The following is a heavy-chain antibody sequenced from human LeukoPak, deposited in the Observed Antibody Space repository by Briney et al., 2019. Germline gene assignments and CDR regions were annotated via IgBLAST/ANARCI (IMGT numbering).Heavy chain of an antibody. J-gene: IGHJ6*03. V-gene: IGHV1-2*02. Sequence: ASVKVSCKASGYTFTGYYMHWVRQAPGQGLEWMGWINPNSGGTNYAQKFQGRVTMTRDTSISTAYMELSRLRSDDTAVYYCARGSGYSSGWYDYYYYYMDVWGKGTTVTISS. D-gene: IGHD6-19*01. CDR1: GYTFTGYY. CDR2: INPNSGGT. CDR3: ARGSGYSSGWYDYYYYYMDV.